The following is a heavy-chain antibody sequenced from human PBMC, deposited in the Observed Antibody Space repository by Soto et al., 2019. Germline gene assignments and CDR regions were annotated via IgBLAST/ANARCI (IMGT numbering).Heavy chain of an antibody. CDR2: IYYSGST. CDR1: VGSISSGDYY. Sequence: QVQLQESGPGLVKPSQTLSLTCTVSVGSISSGDYYWSWIRQPPGKGLEWIGYIYYSGSTYYNPSLKSRVTISVDTSKTQFYLKLTSVTAADTAVYYCAREPADVDTAMDPWSQGTLVTVSS. D-gene: IGHD5-18*01. V-gene: IGHV4-30-4*01. CDR3: AREPADVDTAMDP. J-gene: IGHJ5*02.